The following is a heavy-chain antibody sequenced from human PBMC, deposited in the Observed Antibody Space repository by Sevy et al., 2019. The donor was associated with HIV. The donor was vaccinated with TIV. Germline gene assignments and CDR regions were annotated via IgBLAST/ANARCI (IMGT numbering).Heavy chain of an antibody. Sequence: GGSLRLSCAASGFSISNNYTAWVRQAPGKGLEWVSVMYSGGRPYYADSVKGRFALSRDMSKNTVYLQMNSVRAEDTAVYYCARGYCGGGSCTAFDPWGQGTLVTVSS. CDR1: GFSISNNY. CDR2: MYSGGRP. J-gene: IGHJ5*02. V-gene: IGHV3-53*01. CDR3: ARGYCGGGSCTAFDP. D-gene: IGHD2-15*01.